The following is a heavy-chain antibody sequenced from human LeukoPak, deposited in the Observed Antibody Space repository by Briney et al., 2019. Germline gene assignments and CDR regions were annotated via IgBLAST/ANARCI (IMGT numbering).Heavy chain of an antibody. J-gene: IGHJ6*02. CDR1: GFTFSDYH. V-gene: IGHV3-11*01. D-gene: IGHD4-17*01. CDR3: AGGPSYGDYSDYYYYGMDV. Sequence: GGSLRLSCAASGFTFSDYHMSWIRQAPGKGLEWVSYISSSGSTIYYADSVKGRFTISRDNAKNSLYLQMNSLRAEDTAVYYCAGGPSYGDYSDYYYYGMDVWGQGTTVTVSS. CDR2: ISSSGSTI.